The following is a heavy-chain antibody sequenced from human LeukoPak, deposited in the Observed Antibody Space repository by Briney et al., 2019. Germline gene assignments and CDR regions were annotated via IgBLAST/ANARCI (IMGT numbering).Heavy chain of an antibody. CDR1: GGTFSSYA. V-gene: IGHV1-69*05. J-gene: IGHJ4*02. D-gene: IGHD3-22*01. CDR2: IIPIFGTA. Sequence: ASVKVSCKASGGTFSSYAISWGRQAPGQGLEWMGGIIPIFGTANYAQKFQGRVTITTDESTSTAYMELSSLRSEDTAVYYCARGGYYDSSGPVPFDYWGQGTLVTVSS. CDR3: ARGGYYDSSGPVPFDY.